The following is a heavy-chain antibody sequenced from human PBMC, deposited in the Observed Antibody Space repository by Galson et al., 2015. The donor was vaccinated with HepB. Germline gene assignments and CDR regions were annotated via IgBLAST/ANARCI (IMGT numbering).Heavy chain of an antibody. CDR1: GGSISSSSYY. CDR3: ASGAAAGNGAWYFDL. J-gene: IGHJ2*01. V-gene: IGHV4-61*02. Sequence: TLSLTCTVSGGSISSSSYYWSWIRQPAGKGLEWIGRIYTSGSTNYNPSLKSRVTMSVDTSKNQFSLKLSSVTAADTAVYYCASGAAAGNGAWYFDLWGRGTLVTVSS. D-gene: IGHD6-13*01. CDR2: IYTSGST.